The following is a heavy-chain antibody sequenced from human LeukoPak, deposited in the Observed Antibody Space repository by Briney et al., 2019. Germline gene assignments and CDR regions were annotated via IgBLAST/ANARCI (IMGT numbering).Heavy chain of an antibody. Sequence: GGSLRLSCAASGFTFSSYSMNWVRQAPGKGLEWVSSISSSSSYIYYADSVKGRFTISRDNAKNSLYLQMNSLRSEDTAVYYCARVRGGSYYSGNDAFDIWGQGTMVTVSS. V-gene: IGHV3-21*04. CDR1: GFTFSSYS. J-gene: IGHJ3*02. D-gene: IGHD1-26*01. CDR3: ARVRGGSYYSGNDAFDI. CDR2: ISSSSSYI.